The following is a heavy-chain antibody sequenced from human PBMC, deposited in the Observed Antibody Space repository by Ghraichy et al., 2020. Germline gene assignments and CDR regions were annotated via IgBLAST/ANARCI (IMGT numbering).Heavy chain of an antibody. CDR3: ARDLGVLWYFDL. Sequence: GGSLRLSCTASGFTFSNYWMTWVRQAPGKGLEWVANIKQDGSDTRYVDSVKGRFTISRDNAENLLYLQMNSLGDEDTAVYYCARDLGVLWYFDLWGRDTLVAVSS. D-gene: IGHD2-8*01. V-gene: IGHV3-7*04. J-gene: IGHJ2*01. CDR2: IKQDGSDT. CDR1: GFTFSNYW.